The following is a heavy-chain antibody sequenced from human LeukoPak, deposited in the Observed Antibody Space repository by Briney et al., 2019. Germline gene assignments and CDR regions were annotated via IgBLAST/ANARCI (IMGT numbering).Heavy chain of an antibody. Sequence: SETLSLTCTVSGGSISSSSYYWGWIRQPPGKGLEWIGSIYYSGSTYYNPSLKSRVTISVDTSKNQFSLKLSSVTAADTAVCYCARFFHPYGGNSGFDSYFDYWGQGTLVTVSS. CDR3: ARFFHPYGGNSGFDSYFDY. V-gene: IGHV4-39*01. J-gene: IGHJ4*02. CDR1: GGSISSSSYY. CDR2: IYYSGST. D-gene: IGHD4-23*01.